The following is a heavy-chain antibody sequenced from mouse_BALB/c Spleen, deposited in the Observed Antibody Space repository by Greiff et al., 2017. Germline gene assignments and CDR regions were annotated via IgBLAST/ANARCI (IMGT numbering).Heavy chain of an antibody. Sequence: EVKLVESGGGLVQPGGSLRLSCATSGFTFTDYYMSWVRQPPGKALEWLGFIRNKANGYTTEYSASVKGRFTISRDNSQSILYLQMNTLRAEDSATYYCARDYYGSPYYFDYWGQGTTLTVSS. CDR1: GFTFTDYY. D-gene: IGHD1-1*01. J-gene: IGHJ2*01. CDR2: IRNKANGYTT. CDR3: ARDYYGSPYYFDY. V-gene: IGHV7-3*02.